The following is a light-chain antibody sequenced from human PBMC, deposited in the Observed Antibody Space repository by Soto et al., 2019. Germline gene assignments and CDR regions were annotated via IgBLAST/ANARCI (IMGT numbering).Light chain of an antibody. CDR2: GAS. CDR3: QPYGSSPTCT. Sequence: ESVLTQSPGTLSCSPGERATLSCRASQSVSSNYLAWYQQKPGQAPRLLIYGASTRATGIPDRFSGSGSGTDFTLTISRLEPEDSAVYYCQPYGSSPTCTFGQGTKVEIX. CDR1: QSVSSNY. V-gene: IGKV3-20*01. J-gene: IGKJ1*01.